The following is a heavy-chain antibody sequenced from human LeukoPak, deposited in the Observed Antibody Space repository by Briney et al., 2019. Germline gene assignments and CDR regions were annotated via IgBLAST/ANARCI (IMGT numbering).Heavy chain of an antibody. J-gene: IGHJ4*02. CDR1: GFTVSSNY. CDR2: IYSGGST. Sequence: PGGSPRLSCAASGFTVSSNYMSWVRQAPGKGQEWVSVIYSGGSTYYADSVKGRFTISRDNSKNTLYLQMDSLRAEDTAVYYCASYDSSGYYVDYWGQGTLVTVSS. D-gene: IGHD3-22*01. CDR3: ASYDSSGYYVDY. V-gene: IGHV3-53*01.